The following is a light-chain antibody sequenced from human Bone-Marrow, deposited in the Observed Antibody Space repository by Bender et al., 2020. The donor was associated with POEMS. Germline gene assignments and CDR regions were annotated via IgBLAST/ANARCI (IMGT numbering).Light chain of an antibody. J-gene: IGLJ3*02. CDR1: SSNTGSGYD. CDR2: GNN. Sequence: QSVLTQPPSVSGAPGQRVTISCTGSSSNTGSGYDINWYQHLPGTAPKLLIFGNNNRPSGVPDRFSGSKSGNTASLMISGLQAEDEGDYYCQSYDNSLGGWVFGGGTKLTVL. CDR3: QSYDNSLGGWV. V-gene: IGLV1-40*01.